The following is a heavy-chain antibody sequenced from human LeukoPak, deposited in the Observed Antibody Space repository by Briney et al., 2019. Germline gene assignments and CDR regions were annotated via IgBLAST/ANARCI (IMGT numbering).Heavy chain of an antibody. V-gene: IGHV1-24*01. Sequence: ASVKVSCKVSGYTLTELSVHWVRQAPGKGLEWMGGFDPEDGETIYAQKFQGRVTVTEDTSTDTAYMELSSLRSEDTAVYYCATLGYCSGGSCYLYYFDYWGQGTLVTVSS. CDR3: ATLGYCSGGSCYLYYFDY. J-gene: IGHJ4*02. CDR2: FDPEDGET. D-gene: IGHD2-15*01. CDR1: GYTLTELS.